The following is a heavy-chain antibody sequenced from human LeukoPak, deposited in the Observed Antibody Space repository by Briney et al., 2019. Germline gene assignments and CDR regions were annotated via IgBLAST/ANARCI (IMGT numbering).Heavy chain of an antibody. CDR3: AKDGYCSSTSCPTGYFFDY. V-gene: IGHV3-23*01. CDR1: GYTFSSYA. CDR2: ISGSGGST. D-gene: IGHD2-2*01. Sequence: RASLRVYCAASGYTFSSYAMNWVRQAPGQGLEWISAISGSGGSTYYADSVKGRFTISRDNSKNTLYLEMNSLRAEDTAVYYCAKDGYCSSTSCPTGYFFDYWGQGTLVTVSS. J-gene: IGHJ4*02.